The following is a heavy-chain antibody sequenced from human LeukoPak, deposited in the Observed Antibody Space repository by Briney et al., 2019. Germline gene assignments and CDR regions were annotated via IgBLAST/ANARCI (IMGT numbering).Heavy chain of an antibody. V-gene: IGHV3-30*04. CDR3: ARDFLRSYYNY. D-gene: IGHD1-26*01. CDR2: ISSDGSKI. J-gene: IGHJ4*02. Sequence: GGSLRLSCAASGFIFSNYAMHWVRQAPGKGLEWVALISSDGSKIYYADSVKGRFTISRDNSRNTLYLQMNSLRAEDTAVYYCARDFLRSYYNYWGQGTLVTVSS. CDR1: GFIFSNYA.